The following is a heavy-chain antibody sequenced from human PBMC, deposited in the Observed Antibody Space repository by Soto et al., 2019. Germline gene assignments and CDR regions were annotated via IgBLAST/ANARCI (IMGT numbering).Heavy chain of an antibody. CDR1: GYTFTTYG. CDR3: ARESTMRGLDY. Sequence: QVQLVQSGAEVKKPGASVKVSCKASGYTFTTYGISWVRQAPGQGLEWMGWISAYNGKTNSAQKLQGRVTMTTDTPTSTAYMELRTLRYDDTAVYYCARESTMRGLDYWGQGTLVTVSS. J-gene: IGHJ4*02. D-gene: IGHD5-12*01. V-gene: IGHV1-18*01. CDR2: ISAYNGKT.